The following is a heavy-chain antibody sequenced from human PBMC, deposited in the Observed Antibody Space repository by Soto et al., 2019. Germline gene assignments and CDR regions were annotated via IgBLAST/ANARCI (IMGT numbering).Heavy chain of an antibody. CDR2: ISGIDGST. CDR1: GFTFSSYA. V-gene: IGHV3-23*01. CDR3: APTWFDP. J-gene: IGHJ5*02. Sequence: PGGSLRLSCAASGFTFSSYAMSWVRQAPGQGLEWVSSISGIDGSTSYANSVKGRFTISRDNSKNTLFLQMNSLRAEDTAVYYCAPTWFDPRGQGTLVTVSS.